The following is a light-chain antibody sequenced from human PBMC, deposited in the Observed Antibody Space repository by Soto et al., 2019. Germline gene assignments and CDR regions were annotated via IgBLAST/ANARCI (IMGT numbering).Light chain of an antibody. J-gene: IGKJ5*01. CDR2: GAS. CDR3: QQYGSSPPIT. CDR1: QSVSSSY. Sequence: EIVLTQSPCTLSLSPGERATLSCRASQSVSSSYLAWYQQKPGQAPRLLIYGASSRATGIPDRFSGSGSGTDFTLTISRREPEDFAVYYCQQYGSSPPITFGQGTRLEI. V-gene: IGKV3-20*01.